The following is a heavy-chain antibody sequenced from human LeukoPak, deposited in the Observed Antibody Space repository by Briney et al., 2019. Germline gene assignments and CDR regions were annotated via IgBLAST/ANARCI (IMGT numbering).Heavy chain of an antibody. CDR1: GFTFSSYG. CDR2: ISYDGSNK. D-gene: IGHD4-17*01. V-gene: IGHV3-30*03. Sequence: GRSLRLSCAASGFTFSSYGMHWVRQAPGKGLEWVGIISYDGSNKYYADSVKGRFTISRDNSKNSLYLQMNSLRDEDTAVYYCARDRGYGDYVGAFDIWGQGTMVTVSS. CDR3: ARDRGYGDYVGAFDI. J-gene: IGHJ3*02.